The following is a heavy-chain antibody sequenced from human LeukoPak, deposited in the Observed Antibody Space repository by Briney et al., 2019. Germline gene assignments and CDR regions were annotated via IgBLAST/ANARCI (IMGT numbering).Heavy chain of an antibody. V-gene: IGHV3-7*01. J-gene: IGHJ6*03. CDR2: IKQDGSEK. CDR1: GFTFSSYW. CDR3: ARDVAPNYYYYMDV. Sequence: GGSLRLSCAASGFTFSSYWMSWVRQAPGKGLEWVANIKQDGSEKYYVDSVKGRFTISRDNAKNSLCLQMNSLRAEDTAVYYCARDVAPNYYYYMDVWGKGTTVTVSS.